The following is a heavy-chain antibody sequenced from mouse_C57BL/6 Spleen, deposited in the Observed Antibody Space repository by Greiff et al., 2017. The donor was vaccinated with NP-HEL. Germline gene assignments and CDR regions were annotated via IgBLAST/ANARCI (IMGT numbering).Heavy chain of an antibody. CDR3: VRQFITTVVDWYFDV. J-gene: IGHJ1*03. Sequence: EVKLVESGGGLVQPKGSLKLSCAASGFSFNTYAMNWVRQAPGKGLEWVARIRSKSNNYATYYADSVKDRFTISRDDSESMLYLQMNNLKTEDTAMYYCVRQFITTVVDWYFDVWGTGTTVTVSS. V-gene: IGHV10-1*01. CDR1: GFSFNTYA. D-gene: IGHD1-1*01. CDR2: IRSKSNNYAT.